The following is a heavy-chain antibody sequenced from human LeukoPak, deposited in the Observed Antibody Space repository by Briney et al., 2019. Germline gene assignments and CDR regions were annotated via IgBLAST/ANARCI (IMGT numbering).Heavy chain of an antibody. CDR1: GGSISSYY. V-gene: IGHV4-4*07. D-gene: IGHD6-13*01. CDR2: IYTSGST. J-gene: IGHJ4*02. CDR3: AGEPQGIAAAGPFDY. Sequence: SETLSLTCTVSGGSISSYYWSWIRQPAGKGLEWIGRIYTSGSTSYNPSLKSRVTMSVDTSKNQFSLKLSSVTAADTAVYYCAGEPQGIAAAGPFDYWGQGTLVTVSS.